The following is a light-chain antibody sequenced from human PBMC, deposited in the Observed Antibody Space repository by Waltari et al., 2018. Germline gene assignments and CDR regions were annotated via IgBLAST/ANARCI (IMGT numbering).Light chain of an antibody. CDR3: QQYDKSPRT. J-gene: IGKJ2*01. CDR2: GGS. CDR1: QSVNSRY. Sequence: EILLTQSPGTLSLSPGDIATLSCRASQSVNSRYLAWYQQKPGQAPRLLIYGGSSRATDIPDRFSGSGSGTDFTLTISTLEPEDFAVYYCQQYDKSPRTFGQGTKLEIK. V-gene: IGKV3-20*01.